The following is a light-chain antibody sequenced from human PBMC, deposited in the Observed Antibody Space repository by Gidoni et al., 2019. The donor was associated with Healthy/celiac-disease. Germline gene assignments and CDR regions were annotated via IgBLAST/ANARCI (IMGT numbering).Light chain of an antibody. CDR3: QQSYSTPRT. CDR2: AAS. CDR1: QSISSY. J-gene: IGKJ2*01. V-gene: IGKV1-39*01. Sequence: DIQMTQSPSSLSASVGDRVTITCRASQSISSYLNWYQQKPVKATKLLIYAASSLQSGVPSRFSGSGSGTDFTLTISSLQPEDFATYYCQQSYSTPRTFGQGTKLEIK.